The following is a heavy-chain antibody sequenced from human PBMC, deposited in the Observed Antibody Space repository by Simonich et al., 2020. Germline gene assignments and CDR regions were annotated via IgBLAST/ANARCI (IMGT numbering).Heavy chain of an antibody. CDR1: GFTFSSYA. D-gene: IGHD2-15*01. J-gene: IGHJ3*02. CDR3: ARDLPLGYCSGGSCYSGAFDI. V-gene: IGHV3-30*07. Sequence: QVQLVESGGGVVQPGRSLRLSCSAPGFTFSSYAMHWVRQAPGKRREGVEVIYNDVSIKDYADSGKGLFTIARDNSKNTLYLQMNSLRAEDTAVYYCARDLPLGYCSGGSCYSGAFDIWGQGTMVTVSS. CDR2: IYNDVSIK.